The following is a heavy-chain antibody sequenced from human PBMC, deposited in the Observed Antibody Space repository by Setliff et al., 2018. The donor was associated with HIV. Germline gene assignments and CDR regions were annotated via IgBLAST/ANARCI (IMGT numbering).Heavy chain of an antibody. J-gene: IGHJ4*02. Sequence: GASVKVSCKASGYTFTGHYMHWVRQAPGQGLQWMGWIDPHTGGQQYSQKFLGRVTMTRDTSISTVYMELTSLRSDDTAIYYCARDANYGSSGYDREYFDYWGQGTLVTVSS. CDR2: IDPHTGGQ. V-gene: IGHV1-2*02. CDR3: ARDANYGSSGYDREYFDY. D-gene: IGHD5-12*01. CDR1: GYTFTGHY.